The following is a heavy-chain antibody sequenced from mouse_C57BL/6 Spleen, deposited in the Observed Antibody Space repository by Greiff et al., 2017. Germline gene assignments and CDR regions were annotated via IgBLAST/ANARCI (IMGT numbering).Heavy chain of an antibody. Sequence: QVQLQQSGAELVRPGASVTLSCKASGYTFTDYEMHWVKQTPVHGLEWIGAIDPETGGTAYNQKFKGKAILTADKSSSTAYMELRSLTSEDSAVYYCTGSSDGYYFDDWGKGTTLTVSS. CDR1: GYTFTDYE. J-gene: IGHJ2*01. CDR3: TGSSDGYYFDD. CDR2: IDPETGGT. V-gene: IGHV1-15*01. D-gene: IGHD2-3*01.